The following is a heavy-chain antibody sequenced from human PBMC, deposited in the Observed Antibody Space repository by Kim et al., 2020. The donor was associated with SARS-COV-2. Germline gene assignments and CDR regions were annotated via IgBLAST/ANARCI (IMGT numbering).Heavy chain of an antibody. V-gene: IGHV4-39*01. CDR1: GDSISSRSYY. J-gene: IGHJ4*02. CDR3: ARQLRDTYYYDSIGYYSH. D-gene: IGHD3-22*01. CDR2: IYYSGTT. Sequence: SETLSLTCTVSGDSISSRSYYWGWIRQPPGKGLEWIGSIYYSGTTYYNPSLKSRVTISVDTSKNQFSLKLSSVTAADTAVYYCARQLRDTYYYDSIGYYSHWGQGTLVTVSS.